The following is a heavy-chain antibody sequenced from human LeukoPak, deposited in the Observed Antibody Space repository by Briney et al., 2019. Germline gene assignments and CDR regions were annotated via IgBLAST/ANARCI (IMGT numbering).Heavy chain of an antibody. Sequence: ASVKVSCKAPGNTFTDYGVTWVRQAPGQGLEWMRWINGYNGNTNYAQKFQGRLTMTTDTSTNTGYMELRSLRSDDTAVYYCARDNGSGRFGFDYWGQGTLVSVSS. CDR3: ARDNGSGRFGFDY. D-gene: IGHD3-10*01. V-gene: IGHV1-18*01. J-gene: IGHJ4*02. CDR2: INGYNGNT. CDR1: GNTFTDYG.